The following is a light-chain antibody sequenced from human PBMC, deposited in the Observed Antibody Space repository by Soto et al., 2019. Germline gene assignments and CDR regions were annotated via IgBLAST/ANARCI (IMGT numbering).Light chain of an antibody. Sequence: QSVLTQPPSASGSPGQSVTISCTGTSSDAGGYNYVSWYQQHPGKAPKLMISEVSKRPSGVPDRFSGSKSGNTASLTVSGLQAEDEADYYCSSFAGNNNVVFGGGTKLTVL. J-gene: IGLJ2*01. CDR1: SSDAGGYNY. CDR3: SSFAGNNNVV. V-gene: IGLV2-8*01. CDR2: EVS.